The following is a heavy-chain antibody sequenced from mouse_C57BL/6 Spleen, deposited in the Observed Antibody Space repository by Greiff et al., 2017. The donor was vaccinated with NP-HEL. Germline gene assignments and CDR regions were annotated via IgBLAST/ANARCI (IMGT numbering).Heavy chain of an antibody. CDR2: ISSGSSTI. V-gene: IGHV5-17*01. D-gene: IGHD3-2*02. J-gene: IGHJ4*01. CDR1: GFTFSDYG. CDR3: ARGGSSEYYYAMDY. Sequence: EVNVVESGGGLVKPGGSLTLSCAASGFTFSDYGMHWVRQAPEKGLEWVAYISSGSSTIYYADTVKGRFTISRDNAKNTLFLQMTSLRSEDTAMYYCARGGSSEYYYAMDYWGQGTSVTVSS.